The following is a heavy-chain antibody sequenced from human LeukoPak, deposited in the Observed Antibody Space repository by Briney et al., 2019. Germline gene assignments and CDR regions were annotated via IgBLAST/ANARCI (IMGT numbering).Heavy chain of an antibody. CDR2: IYYSGST. D-gene: IGHD3-16*02. V-gene: IGHV4-39*01. CDR3: ARVYDYVWGSYRIYYFDY. J-gene: IGHJ4*02. Sequence: SETLSLTCTVSGGSISSSSYYWGWIRQPPGRGLEWIGSIYYSGSTYYNPSLKSRVTISVDTSKNQFSLKLSSVTAADTAVYYCARVYDYVWGSYRIYYFDYWGQGTLVTVSS. CDR1: GGSISSSSYY.